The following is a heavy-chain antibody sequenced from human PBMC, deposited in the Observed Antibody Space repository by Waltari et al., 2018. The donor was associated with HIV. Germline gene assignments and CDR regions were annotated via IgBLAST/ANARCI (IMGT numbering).Heavy chain of an antibody. CDR2: IYYSGST. D-gene: IGHD2-2*01. J-gene: IGHJ4*02. V-gene: IGHV4-59*01. CDR1: GGSISSYY. CDR3: ARGKYYHPEGYFDY. Sequence: QVQLQESGPGLVKPSETLSLTCTVSGGSISSYYWSWIRQPPGKGLEWIGYIYYSGSTNYNPSLKSRVTISVDTSKNQFSLKLSSVTAADTAVYYCARGKYYHPEGYFDYWGQGTLVTVSS.